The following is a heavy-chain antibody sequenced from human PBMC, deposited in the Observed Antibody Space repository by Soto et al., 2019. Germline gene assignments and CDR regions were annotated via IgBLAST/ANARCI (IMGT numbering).Heavy chain of an antibody. CDR3: AKLTYPSDSTGYYYERVSGWIDS. V-gene: IGHV3-23*01. J-gene: IGHJ5*01. D-gene: IGHD3-22*01. CDR2: ISASGGTA. CDR1: AFTFSSYA. Sequence: EVQLLESGGGLVQPGGSLRLSCAASAFTFSSYAMSWVRQSPGKGLEWVSSISASGGTANLADSVEGRCTISRDNSKSTLYLQMNSLRAEDTAVYYCAKLTYPSDSTGYYYERVSGWIDSWGQGTLVTVSS.